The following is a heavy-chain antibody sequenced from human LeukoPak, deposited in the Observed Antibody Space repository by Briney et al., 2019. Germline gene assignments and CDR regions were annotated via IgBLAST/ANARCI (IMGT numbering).Heavy chain of an antibody. D-gene: IGHD6-13*01. CDR3: ARSPPSAAAGTGWFDP. V-gene: IGHV1-69*05. Sequence: SVKVSCKASGGTFSSYAISWVRQAPGQGLEWMGGIIPIFGTANYVQKFQGRVTITTDESTSTAYMELSSLRSEDTAVYYCARSPPSAAAGTGWFDPWGQGTLVTVSS. CDR1: GGTFSSYA. CDR2: IIPIFGTA. J-gene: IGHJ5*02.